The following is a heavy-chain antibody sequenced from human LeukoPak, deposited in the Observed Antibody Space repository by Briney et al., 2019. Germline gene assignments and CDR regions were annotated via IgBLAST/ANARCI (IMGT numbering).Heavy chain of an antibody. CDR1: GGTFISYA. CDR2: IIPILGIA. V-gene: IGHV1-69*04. J-gene: IGHJ5*02. Sequence: ASVKVSCKASGGTFISYAISWVRQAPGQGLEWMGRIIPILGIANYAQKFQGRVTITADKSTSTAYMELSSLRSEDTAVYYCARSQWELQEDWFDPWGQGTLVTVSS. CDR3: ARSQWELQEDWFDP. D-gene: IGHD1-26*01.